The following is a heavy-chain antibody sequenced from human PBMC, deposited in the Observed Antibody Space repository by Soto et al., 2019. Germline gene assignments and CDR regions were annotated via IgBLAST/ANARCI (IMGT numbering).Heavy chain of an antibody. CDR1: GGSVSSGSYY. CDR2: IYHSGST. V-gene: IGHV4-61*01. Sequence: QVQLQESGPGLMKPSETLSLTCTVSGGSVSSGSYYWVWIRQPPVKVLVWIGYIYHSGSTNYNPSLTSLVTISVDTSKSQFSLSLTSVTAADTAVYYCASLSAAWFDPWGQGTLVTVAS. J-gene: IGHJ5*02. D-gene: IGHD6-19*01. CDR3: ASLSAAWFDP.